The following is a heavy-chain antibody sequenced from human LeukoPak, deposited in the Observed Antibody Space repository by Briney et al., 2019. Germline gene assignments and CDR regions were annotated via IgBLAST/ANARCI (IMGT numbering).Heavy chain of an antibody. CDR3: ARGPGSGSRTRYYYYYMDV. CDR1: GGTFSSYA. J-gene: IGHJ6*03. Sequence: SVKVSCKASGGTFSSYAISCVRQAPGQGLEWMGGIIPIFGTANYAQKFQGRVTITADKSTSTAYMELSSLRSEDTAVYYCARGPGSGSRTRYYYYYMDVWGKGTTVTVSS. D-gene: IGHD3-10*01. CDR2: IIPIFGTA. V-gene: IGHV1-69*06.